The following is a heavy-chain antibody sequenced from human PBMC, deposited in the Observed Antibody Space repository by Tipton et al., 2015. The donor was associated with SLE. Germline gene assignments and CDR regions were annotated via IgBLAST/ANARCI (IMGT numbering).Heavy chain of an antibody. J-gene: IGHJ3*02. CDR1: GYSISSGYY. D-gene: IGHD4-17*01. Sequence: TLSLTCAVSGYSISSGYYWGWIRQPPGKGLEWIGSIYHSGSTYYNPSLKSRVTISVDTSKNQFSLKLSSVTAADTAVYYCARVSLRIEAFDIWGQGTMVTVSS. V-gene: IGHV4-38-2*01. CDR3: ARVSLRIEAFDI. CDR2: IYHSGST.